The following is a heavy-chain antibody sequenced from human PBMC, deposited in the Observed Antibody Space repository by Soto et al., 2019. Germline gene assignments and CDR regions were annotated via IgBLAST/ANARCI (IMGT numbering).Heavy chain of an antibody. V-gene: IGHV4-31*03. D-gene: IGHD3-3*01. CDR2: IYYSGST. J-gene: IGHJ6*02. CDR3: ARGRLTIFGVVTPSYCYYGMDV. CDR1: GGSISSGGYY. Sequence: SETLSLTCTVSGGSISSGGYYWSWIRQHPGKGLEWIGYIYYSGSTYYNPSLKSRVTISVGTSKNQFSLKLSSVTAADTAVYYCARGRLTIFGVVTPSYCYYGMDVWGQGTTVTVSS.